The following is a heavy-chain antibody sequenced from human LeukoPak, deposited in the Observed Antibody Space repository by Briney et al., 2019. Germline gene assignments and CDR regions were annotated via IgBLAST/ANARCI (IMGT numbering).Heavy chain of an antibody. D-gene: IGHD1-26*01. J-gene: IGHJ4*02. CDR2: IKSKTDGGTT. CDR3: TMEVWELSLNY. Sequence: PGGSLRLSCAASGFTFTNAWMSWVRQAPGKGLEWVGRIKSKTDGGTTHYAAPVKGRFTISRDDSKNTLYLQMNSLKTEDTAVYYCTMEVWELSLNYWGQGTPATVSS. CDR1: GFTFTNAW. V-gene: IGHV3-15*01.